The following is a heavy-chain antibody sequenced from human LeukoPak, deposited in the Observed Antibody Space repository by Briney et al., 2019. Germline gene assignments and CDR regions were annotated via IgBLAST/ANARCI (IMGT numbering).Heavy chain of an antibody. CDR2: IIPILGTA. CDR1: GGTFSSYA. CDR3: ATKRGYSYGSPH. J-gene: IGHJ4*02. V-gene: IGHV1-69*01. D-gene: IGHD5-18*01. Sequence: ASVKVSCKASGGTFSSYAISWVRQAPGQGLEWTGGIIPILGTANYAQKFQGRVTITADESTSTAYMELSSLRSEDTAVYYCATKRGYSYGSPHWGQGTLVTVSS.